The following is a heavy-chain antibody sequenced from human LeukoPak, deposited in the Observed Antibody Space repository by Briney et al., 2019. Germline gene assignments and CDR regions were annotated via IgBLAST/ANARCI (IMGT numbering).Heavy chain of an antibody. D-gene: IGHD1-7*01. CDR3: ARWGQLELPIEF. V-gene: IGHV3-21*04. Sequence: PGGSLRLSCTASGFTFSSSTMTWVRQAPGKGLEWVSAISGSGDDTYYADSVKGRFTISRDNAKNSLYLQMNSLRAEDTAVYYCARWGQLELPIEFWGQGTLVTVSS. CDR2: ISGSGDDT. CDR1: GFTFSSST. J-gene: IGHJ4*02.